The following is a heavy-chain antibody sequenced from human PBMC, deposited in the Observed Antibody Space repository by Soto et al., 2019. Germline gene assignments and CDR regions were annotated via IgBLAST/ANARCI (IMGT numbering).Heavy chain of an antibody. V-gene: IGHV3-33*08. J-gene: IGHJ3*02. CDR3: ARPYYDFWSGYSPDDAFDI. CDR1: GFSFSSYA. Sequence: PGGSLRLSCAASGFSFSSYAMHWVRQAPGKGLEWVAVIWYDGSNKYYADSVKGRFTISRDNSKNTLYLQMNSLRAEDTAVYYCARPYYDFWSGYSPDDAFDIWGQGTMVTVSS. D-gene: IGHD3-3*01. CDR2: IWYDGSNK.